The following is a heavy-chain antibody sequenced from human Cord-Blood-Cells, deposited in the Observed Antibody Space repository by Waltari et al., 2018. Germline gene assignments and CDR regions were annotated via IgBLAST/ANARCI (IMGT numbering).Heavy chain of an antibody. CDR1: GYSFTSYW. V-gene: IGHV5-51*01. J-gene: IGHJ4*02. CDR3: ARGNCSSTSCYSYFDY. D-gene: IGHD2-2*02. Sequence: EVQLVQSGAEVKKPGESLTISCKGSGYSFTSYWIGWVRQMPGKGLEWMGIIYPGDPDTGYSPSFQGQVTIAANKSISAAYLQWSSLKASDTAMYYCARGNCSSTSCYSYFDYWGQGTLVTVSS. CDR2: IYPGDPDT.